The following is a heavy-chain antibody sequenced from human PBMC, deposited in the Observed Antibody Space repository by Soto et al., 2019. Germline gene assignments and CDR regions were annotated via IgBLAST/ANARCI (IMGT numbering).Heavy chain of an antibody. J-gene: IGHJ4*02. CDR3: TTDLILSGYVWGSYRPTVLYYFYY. CDR2: IKSKTDGGTT. D-gene: IGHD3-16*02. CDR1: GYTFSNAL. V-gene: IGHV3-15*07. Sequence: PGGSLRLSCAASGYTFSNALMNWVRQAPGKGLEWVGRIKSKTDGGTTDYAAPVKGRFTISRDDSKNTLYLQMNSLKTEDTAVYYCTTDLILSGYVWGSYRPTVLYYFYYWGQGTLVTVSS.